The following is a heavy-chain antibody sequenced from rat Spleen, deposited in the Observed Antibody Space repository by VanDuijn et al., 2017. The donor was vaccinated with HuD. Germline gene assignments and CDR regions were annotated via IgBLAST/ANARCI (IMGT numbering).Heavy chain of an antibody. J-gene: IGHJ2*01. V-gene: IGHV5-31*01. CDR1: GFTFNNYW. Sequence: EVQLVESGGGLVQPGRSLKLSCVASGFTFNNYWMTWIRQAPGKGLEWVASITNTGGSTYYPDSVKGRFTISRDNAKSTLYLQMNSLRSEDTATYYCTRDGAGYRYFDYWGQGVMVTVSS. D-gene: IGHD1-4*01. CDR2: ITNTGGST. CDR3: TRDGAGYRYFDY.